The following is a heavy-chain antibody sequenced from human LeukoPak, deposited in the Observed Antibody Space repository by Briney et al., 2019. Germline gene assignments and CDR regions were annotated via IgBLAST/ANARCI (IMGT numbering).Heavy chain of an antibody. V-gene: IGHV1-24*01. D-gene: IGHD6-13*01. Sequence: GASVKVSCKVSGYTLTELSMHWVRQAPGKGLEWMGGFDPEDGETIYAQKFQGRVTMTEDTSTDTAYMELSSLGSEDTAVYYCATSGYSSSWYSNWFDPWGQGTLVTVSS. CDR3: ATSGYSSSWYSNWFDP. CDR1: GYTLTELS. J-gene: IGHJ5*02. CDR2: FDPEDGET.